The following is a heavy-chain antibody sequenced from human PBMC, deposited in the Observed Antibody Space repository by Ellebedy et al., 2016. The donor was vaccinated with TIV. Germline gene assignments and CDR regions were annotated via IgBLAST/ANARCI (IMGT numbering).Heavy chain of an antibody. Sequence: GESLKISXVVSGFTFNNYVMIWVRQAPGKGLEWVSAISGSGISTYYADSVKGRFTISRDNAKNTLYLQMNSLRAEDTAVYYCARDWDSPGDYYMDVWGKGTTVTVSS. CDR3: ARDWDSPGDYYMDV. J-gene: IGHJ6*03. D-gene: IGHD1-26*01. CDR2: ISGSGIST. V-gene: IGHV3-23*01. CDR1: GFTFNNYV.